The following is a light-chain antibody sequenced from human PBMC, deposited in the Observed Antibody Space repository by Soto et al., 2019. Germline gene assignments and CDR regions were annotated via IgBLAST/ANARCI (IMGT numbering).Light chain of an antibody. CDR2: QAS. CDR3: QQYYDSSLT. V-gene: IGKV1-5*03. Sequence: DIQMTQSPSTLSASVGDRVTITCRASQTIGTWLAWYQQKPAKAPKVLIYQASILENGVPSRFSGSGSGTEFTLTIRSLQPADFATHYCQQYYDSSLTFGQGTKVEI. J-gene: IGKJ1*01. CDR1: QTIGTW.